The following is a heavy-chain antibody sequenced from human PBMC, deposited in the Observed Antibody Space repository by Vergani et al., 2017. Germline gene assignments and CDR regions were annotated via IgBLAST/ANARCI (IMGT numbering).Heavy chain of an antibody. CDR1: GFTFSGSA. CDR3: TRLHDIVVVPAATKYYYYMDV. J-gene: IGHJ6*03. Sequence: EVQLVASGGGLVQPGGSLQLSCAASGFTFSGSAMHWVRQASGTGLEWVGRIRSKANSYATAYAASVKGRFTISRDDSKNTAYLQMNRLKTEDTAVYYCTRLHDIVVVPAATKYYYYMDVWGKGTTVTVSS. V-gene: IGHV3-73*02. D-gene: IGHD2-2*01. CDR2: IRSKANSYAT.